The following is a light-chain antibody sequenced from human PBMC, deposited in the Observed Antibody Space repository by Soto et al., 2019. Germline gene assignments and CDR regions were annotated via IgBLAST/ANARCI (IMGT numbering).Light chain of an antibody. CDR3: QKYNSAPPT. Sequence: DIQVTQSPSSLSASVGDRVTITCRASQGISNYLAWYQQKPGKVPKLLIYAASTLPSGVPSRFSGSGSGTDFALTISSLQPEDVATYYCQKYNSAPPTFGQGTKLEIK. J-gene: IGKJ2*01. V-gene: IGKV1-27*01. CDR1: QGISNY. CDR2: AAS.